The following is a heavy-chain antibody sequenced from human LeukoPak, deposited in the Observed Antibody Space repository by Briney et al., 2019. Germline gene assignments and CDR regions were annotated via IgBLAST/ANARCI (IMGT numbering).Heavy chain of an antibody. CDR2: INPNSGGT. Sequence: ASVKVSCKASGYTFTGYYMHWVRQAPGQGLEWMGWINPNSGGTNYAQKFQGRVTMTRDTSISTAYMELSRLRPDDTAVYYCARVHDYGDYVDYWGQGTLVTVSS. D-gene: IGHD4-17*01. CDR3: ARVHDYGDYVDY. CDR1: GYTFTGYY. J-gene: IGHJ4*02. V-gene: IGHV1-2*02.